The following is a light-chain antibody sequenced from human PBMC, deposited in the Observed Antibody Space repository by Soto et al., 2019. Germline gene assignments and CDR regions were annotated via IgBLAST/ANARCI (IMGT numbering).Light chain of an antibody. Sequence: DIQMTQSPSPLSASVGDRVTITCQASQGISNYLNWYQQKPGKAPKLLIYDASNLEAGVPSRFSGSGSGTDFTFSISSLQPEDIATYFCQQYNNLPYTFGLGTKLEIK. CDR1: QGISNY. J-gene: IGKJ2*01. V-gene: IGKV1-33*01. CDR3: QQYNNLPYT. CDR2: DAS.